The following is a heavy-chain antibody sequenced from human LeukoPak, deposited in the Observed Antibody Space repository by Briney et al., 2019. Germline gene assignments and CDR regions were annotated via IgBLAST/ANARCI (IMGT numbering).Heavy chain of an antibody. V-gene: IGHV6-1*01. J-gene: IGHJ4*02. CDR2: TYYRSKWYS. CDR3: ARDVATTGWYTFDY. CDR1: GDSVSSINGA. Sequence: SQTLSVTCAISGDSVSSINGAWNWVRQSPSRGLEWLGRTYYRSKWYSDYAVPIQGRMSINPDTSKNQFTLHLFSVTPDDTAVYYCARDVATTGWYTFDYRGQGTRVTVSS. D-gene: IGHD6-19*01.